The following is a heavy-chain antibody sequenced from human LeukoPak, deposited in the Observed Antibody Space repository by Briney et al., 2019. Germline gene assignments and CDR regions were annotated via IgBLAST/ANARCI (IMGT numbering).Heavy chain of an antibody. V-gene: IGHV4-34*01. J-gene: IGHJ4*02. Sequence: SETLSLTCAVYGGSFSGCYWSWIRQPPGKGLEWIGEIKHSGSTNYNPSLKSRVTISVDTSKNQFSLKLSSVTAADTAVYYCARGWPHYYFDYWGQGTLVTVSS. CDR2: IKHSGST. CDR1: GGSFSGCY. CDR3: ARGWPHYYFDY.